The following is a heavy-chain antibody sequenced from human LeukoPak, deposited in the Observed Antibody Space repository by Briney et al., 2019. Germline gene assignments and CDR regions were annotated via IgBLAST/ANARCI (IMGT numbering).Heavy chain of an antibody. J-gene: IGHJ3*02. Sequence: PGGSLRLSCAASGFTFSSYWMSWVRQAPGKGLEWVANIKQDGSGKYYVDSVKGRFTISRDNAKNSLYLQMNSLRAEDTAVYYCAREGGNDAFDIWGQGTMVTVSS. V-gene: IGHV3-7*01. CDR2: IKQDGSGK. CDR3: AREGGNDAFDI. CDR1: GFTFSSYW. D-gene: IGHD1-26*01.